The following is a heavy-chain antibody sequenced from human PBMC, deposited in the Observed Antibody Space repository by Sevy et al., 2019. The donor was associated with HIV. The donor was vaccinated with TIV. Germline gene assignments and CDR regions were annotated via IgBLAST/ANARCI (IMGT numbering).Heavy chain of an antibody. Sequence: SETLSLTCTVSGGSISSGGYYWSWIRQHPGKGLEWIGYIYYSGSTYYNPSLKSRVTISVDTSKNQFSLKLSSVTAAETAVDYCARLLCGSSTSCYPHYYYGMDVWGQGTTVTVSS. J-gene: IGHJ6*02. CDR2: IYYSGST. CDR3: ARLLCGSSTSCYPHYYYGMDV. V-gene: IGHV4-31*03. D-gene: IGHD2-2*01. CDR1: GGSISSGGYY.